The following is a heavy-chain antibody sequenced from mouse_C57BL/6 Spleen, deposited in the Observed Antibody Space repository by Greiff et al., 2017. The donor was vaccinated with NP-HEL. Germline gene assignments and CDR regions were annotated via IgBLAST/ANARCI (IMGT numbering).Heavy chain of an antibody. D-gene: IGHD2-4*01. CDR3: ARSGSTGYDYDNYAMDY. V-gene: IGHV1-63*01. J-gene: IGHJ4*01. CDR2: IYPGGGYT. Sequence: QVQLQQSGAELVRPGTSVKMSCKASGYTFTNYWIGWAKQRPGHGLEWIGDIYPGGGYTNYNEKFKGKATLTADKSSSTAYMQFSSLTSEDSAIYYCARSGSTGYDYDNYAMDYWGQGTSVTVSS. CDR1: GYTFTNYW.